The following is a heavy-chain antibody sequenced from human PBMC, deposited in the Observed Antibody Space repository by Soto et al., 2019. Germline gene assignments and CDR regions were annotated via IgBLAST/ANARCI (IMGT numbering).Heavy chain of an antibody. CDR3: AKEGMVRGVIVPYFDY. CDR1: GFTFSSYA. CDR2: ISGSGGST. J-gene: IGHJ4*02. Sequence: GGSLRLSCAASGFTFSSYAMSWVRQAPGKGLEWVSAISGSGGSTYYADSVKGRFTISRDNSKNTLYLQMNSLRAEDTAVYYCAKEGMVRGVIVPYFDYWGQGTLVTVSS. D-gene: IGHD3-10*01. V-gene: IGHV3-23*01.